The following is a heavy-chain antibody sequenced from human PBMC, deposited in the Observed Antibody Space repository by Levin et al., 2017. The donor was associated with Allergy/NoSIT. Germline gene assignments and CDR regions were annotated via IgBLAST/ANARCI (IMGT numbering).Heavy chain of an antibody. CDR3: AKVEYRVK. V-gene: IGHV3-30*18. D-gene: IGHD6-6*01. CDR2: ISYDGNNK. CDR1: GFTFSAYD. J-gene: IGHJ4*02. Sequence: GESLKISCAASGFTFSAYDMHWVRQAPGKGLEWVATISYDGNNKYYADSVRGRFAISRDNSKNTLYLQMNSLRVEDTAVYYCAKVEYRVKWGQGALVTVSS.